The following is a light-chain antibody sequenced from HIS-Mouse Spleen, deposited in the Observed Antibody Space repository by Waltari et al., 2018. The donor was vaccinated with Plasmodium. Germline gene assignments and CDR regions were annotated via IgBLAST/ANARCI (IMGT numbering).Light chain of an antibody. Sequence: QSALTQPASVSGSPGQSITISCTGTSSDVGRYNLVSWYQQHPCKAPKLMIYEGSKRPSGVSNRFSGSKSGNTASLTISGLQAEDEADYYCCSYAGSSTFVVFGGGTKLTVL. CDR3: CSYAGSSTFVV. V-gene: IGLV2-23*03. J-gene: IGLJ2*01. CDR2: EGS. CDR1: SSDVGRYNL.